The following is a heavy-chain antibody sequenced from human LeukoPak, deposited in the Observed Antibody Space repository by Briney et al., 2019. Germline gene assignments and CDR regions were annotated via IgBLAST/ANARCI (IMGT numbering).Heavy chain of an antibody. CDR2: INSDGSST. J-gene: IGHJ4*02. CDR3: ARDVVRFGEPTYDY. D-gene: IGHD3-10*01. Sequence: PGGSLRLSCAVSGFTFSSYWMHSGRHAPGKGLVWVSRINSDGSSTSYADSVKGRFTISRDNAKNTLYLQMNSLRAEDTAVYYCARDVVRFGEPTYDYWGQGTLVTVSS. V-gene: IGHV3-74*01. CDR1: GFTFSSYW.